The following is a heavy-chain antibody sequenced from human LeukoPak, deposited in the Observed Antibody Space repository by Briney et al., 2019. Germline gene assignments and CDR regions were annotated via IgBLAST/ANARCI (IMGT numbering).Heavy chain of an antibody. D-gene: IGHD1-26*01. CDR2: INPNSGGT. Sequence: ASVKVSCKASGYTFTGYYMHWVRQAPGQGLEWMGWINPNSGGTNYAQKFQGGVTMTRDTSISTAYMELSRLRSDDTAVYYCAREIVGATHGNWFDPWGQGTLVTVSS. CDR1: GYTFTGYY. J-gene: IGHJ5*02. V-gene: IGHV1-2*02. CDR3: AREIVGATHGNWFDP.